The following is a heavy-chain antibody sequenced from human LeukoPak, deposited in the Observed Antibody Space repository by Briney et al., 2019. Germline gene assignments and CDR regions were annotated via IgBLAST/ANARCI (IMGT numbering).Heavy chain of an antibody. CDR3: ARARSYYDFWSGYGMDV. V-gene: IGHV3-13*01. CDR2: IGTAGDT. CDR1: GFTFSSHD. J-gene: IGHJ6*02. D-gene: IGHD3-3*01. Sequence: PGGSLRLSCAASGFTFSSHDMHWVRQATGKGLEWVSAIGTAGDTYYPGSVKGRFTISRENAKNSLYLQMNSLRAGDTAVYYCARARSYYDFWSGYGMDVWGQGTTVTVSS.